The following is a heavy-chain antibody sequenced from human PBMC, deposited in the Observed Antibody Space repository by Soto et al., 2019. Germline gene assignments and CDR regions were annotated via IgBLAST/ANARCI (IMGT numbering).Heavy chain of an antibody. V-gene: IGHV3-7*01. CDR2: IKQDGSEK. J-gene: IGHJ4*02. Sequence: GGSLRLSCAASGFTFSSYWMSWVRQAPGKGLEWVANIKQDGSEKYYVDSVKGRFTISRDNAKNSLYLQMNSLRAEDTAVYYCARDYYDFWSGHKILFDYWGQGTLVTVSS. CDR1: GFTFSSYW. CDR3: ARDYYDFWSGHKILFDY. D-gene: IGHD3-3*01.